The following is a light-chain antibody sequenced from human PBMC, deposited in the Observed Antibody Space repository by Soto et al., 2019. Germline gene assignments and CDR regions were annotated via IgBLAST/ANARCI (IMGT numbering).Light chain of an antibody. J-gene: IGKJ5*01. Sequence: DIHMTQSASSLSSSVGGSVTITCRASQRISSYLNWYQQKPGKAPKLMIYAAYSLQSGVPSRFSGSGSGTDFTPTISSLQPEDFATYYCQQSYSTPPITFGQGTRLEI. CDR1: QRISSY. CDR3: QQSYSTPPIT. V-gene: IGKV1-39*01. CDR2: AAY.